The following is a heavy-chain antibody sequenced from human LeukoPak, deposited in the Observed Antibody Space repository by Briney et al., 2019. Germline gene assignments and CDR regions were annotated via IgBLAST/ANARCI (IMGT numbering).Heavy chain of an antibody. D-gene: IGHD3-10*01. J-gene: IGHJ5*02. Sequence: GGSLRLSCAASGFTFSSYSMNWVRQAPGKGLEWVSSISSSSSYIYYADSVKGRFTISRDNAKNSLYLQRNSLRGEDTALYCFARDGRLTYYYGSGDTTNWFDPWGQGTLVTVSS. CDR3: ARDGRLTYYYGSGDTTNWFDP. V-gene: IGHV3-21*01. CDR1: GFTFSSYS. CDR2: ISSSSSYI.